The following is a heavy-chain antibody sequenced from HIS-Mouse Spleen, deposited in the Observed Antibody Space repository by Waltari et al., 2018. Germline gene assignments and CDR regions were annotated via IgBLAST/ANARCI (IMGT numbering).Heavy chain of an antibody. CDR2: ISYDGSNK. J-gene: IGHJ4*02. V-gene: IGHV3-30*18. CDR1: GFTFSSNG. CDR3: AKDKHHAFDY. Sequence: QVQLVESGGGLVQPGRSLRLSCAASGFTFSSNGMHWVRQAPVKGLEWVAVISYDGSNKYYADSVKGRFTISRDNSKNTLYLQMNSLRAEDTAVYYCAKDKHHAFDYWGQGTLVTVSS.